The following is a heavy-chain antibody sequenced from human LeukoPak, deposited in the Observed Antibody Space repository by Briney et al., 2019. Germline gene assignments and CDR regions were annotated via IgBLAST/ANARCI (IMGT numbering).Heavy chain of an antibody. CDR1: GFTFSSYS. CDR2: ISSSSSYI. V-gene: IGHV3-21*01. CDR3: AKPVVPAAIQRDYYYYYMDV. D-gene: IGHD2-2*02. J-gene: IGHJ6*03. Sequence: GGSLRLSCAASGFTFSSYSMNWVRQAPGKGLEWVSSISSSSSYIYYADSVKGRFTISRDNAKNSLYLQMNSLRAEDTAVYYCAKPVVPAAIQRDYYYYYMDVWGKGTTVTVSS.